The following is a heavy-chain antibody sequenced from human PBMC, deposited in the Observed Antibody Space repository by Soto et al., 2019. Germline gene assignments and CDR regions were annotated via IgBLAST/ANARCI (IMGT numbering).Heavy chain of an antibody. V-gene: IGHV3-23*01. CDR3: AKSPGGLDGYNSDYYGIEV. J-gene: IGHJ6*02. Sequence: EVHLLESGGDLVQPGGSLRLSCTASGLTFSTYAMSLVRQAPGMGLAWFSAIGGMGTGGRTYYADYVKGRFTISRDNSKNSVYLQMTSLRAYDTAVYYCAKSPGGLDGYNSDYYGIEVWGQGNTVTVAS. CDR1: GLTFSTYA. CDR2: IGGMGTGGRT. D-gene: IGHD5-12*01.